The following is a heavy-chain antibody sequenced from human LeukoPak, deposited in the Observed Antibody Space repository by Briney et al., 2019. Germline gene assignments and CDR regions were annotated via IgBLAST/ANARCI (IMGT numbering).Heavy chain of an antibody. CDR3: ARETGSSDAFDI. CDR2: ISGSGGST. CDR1: GFTFSSYA. J-gene: IGHJ3*02. Sequence: QTGGSLRLSCAASGFTFSSYAMSWVRQAPGKGLEWVSAISGSGGSTYYADSVKGRFTISRDNSKNTLYLQMNSLRAEDTAVYYCARETGSSDAFDIWGQGTMVTVSS. V-gene: IGHV3-23*01. D-gene: IGHD3-10*01.